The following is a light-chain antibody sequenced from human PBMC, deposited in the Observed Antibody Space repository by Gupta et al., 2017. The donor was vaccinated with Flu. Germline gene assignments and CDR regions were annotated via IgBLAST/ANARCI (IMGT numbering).Light chain of an antibody. CDR3: QQYGDSRT. CDR2: GAS. Sequence: RASRGVSSAFLAWFQQKPGKAPRLLIYGASTRATGIPDRFSGSGSGTDFTLNISRLEPEDFAVYYCQQYGDSRTFGQGTKVEIK. CDR1: RGVSSAF. V-gene: IGKV3-20*01. J-gene: IGKJ1*01.